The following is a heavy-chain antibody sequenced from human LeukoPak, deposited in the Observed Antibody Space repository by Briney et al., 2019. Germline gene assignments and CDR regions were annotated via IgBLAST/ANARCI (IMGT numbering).Heavy chain of an antibody. CDR3: ARDDYYDSSGLDY. Sequence: GGSLRLSCAASGFTFTNYNMDWVRQAPGKGLEWVSSITSSGRYIDYADSVKGRFTISRDNSQNTLYLQMNSLRAEDTAVYYCARDDYYDSSGLDYWGQGILVTVSS. J-gene: IGHJ4*02. V-gene: IGHV3-21*04. CDR1: GFTFTNYN. D-gene: IGHD3-22*01. CDR2: ITSSGRYI.